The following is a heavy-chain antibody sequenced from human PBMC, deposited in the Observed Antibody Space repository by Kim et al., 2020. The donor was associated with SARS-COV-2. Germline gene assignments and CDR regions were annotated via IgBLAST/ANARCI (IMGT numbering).Heavy chain of an antibody. V-gene: IGHV4-59*09. CDR3: ARGEGIYYFDY. D-gene: IGHD6-13*01. J-gene: IGHJ4*02. Sequence: TNYNPTLKSRVTISVDTSKNQFSLKLGSVTAADTAVYYCARGEGIYYFDYWGQGTLVTVSS. CDR2: T.